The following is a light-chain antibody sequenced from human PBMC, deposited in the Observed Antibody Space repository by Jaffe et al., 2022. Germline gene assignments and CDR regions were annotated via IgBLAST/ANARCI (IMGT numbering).Light chain of an antibody. CDR2: YDR. CDR3: QVWDNTNVHPVI. CDR1: NFGGKS. Sequence: SYVLTQPPSVSVAPGTTARITCGGNNFGGKSVQWYQQKPGQAPVLVMFYDRDRPSGIPERFSGSNSGNTATLTISRVEAGDEADYFCQVWDNTNVHPVIFGGGTKLTVL. J-gene: IGLJ2*01. V-gene: IGLV3-21*04.